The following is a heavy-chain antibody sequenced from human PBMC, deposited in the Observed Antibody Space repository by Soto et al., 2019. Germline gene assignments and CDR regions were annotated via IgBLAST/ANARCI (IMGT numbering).Heavy chain of an antibody. J-gene: IGHJ4*02. CDR2: IIPIFGTP. Sequence: QVQLVQSGAEVKKPGSSVKVSCKASGGIFSTYAISWLRQAPGQGLEWMGGIIPIFGTPNYAQRFQGRVTITAEESTSTAYMEWSRLRSEDTAVYYCARGRDDYGSGNYYNRIDFWGQGTLVTVSS. CDR3: ARGRDDYGSGNYYNRIDF. D-gene: IGHD3-10*01. CDR1: GGIFSTYA. V-gene: IGHV1-69*01.